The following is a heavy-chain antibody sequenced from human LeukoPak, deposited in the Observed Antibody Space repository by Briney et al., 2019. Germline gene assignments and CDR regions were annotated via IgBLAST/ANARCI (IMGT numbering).Heavy chain of an antibody. J-gene: IGHJ4*02. Sequence: PGGSLRLSCAAAGFTFSDFYMSWIRQAPGKGLESVSSISGSSSYIYYADSVKGRFTISRDNAKNSMYLQITNLRTKDTSVYSCARFGAGRDLSYLDYWGQGTLVTVSS. CDR1: GFTFSDFY. CDR3: ARFGAGRDLSYLDY. V-gene: IGHV3-11*06. CDR2: ISGSSSYI. D-gene: IGHD3-10*01.